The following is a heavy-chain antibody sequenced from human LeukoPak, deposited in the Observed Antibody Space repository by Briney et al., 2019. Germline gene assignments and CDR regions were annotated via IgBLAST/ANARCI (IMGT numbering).Heavy chain of an antibody. CDR3: ARSGHIAGDFAY. D-gene: IGHD2-21*01. CDR1: GDSVSSNTAA. Sequence: SQTLSLTCANSGDSVSSNTAAWNWVRQSPSRGLEWLGRTYYRSKWYNDYAVSVKSRITINPDTSKNQFSLQLNSVTPEDTAIYYCARSGHIAGDFAYWGQGTLVTVSS. J-gene: IGHJ4*02. CDR2: TYYRSKWYN. V-gene: IGHV6-1*01.